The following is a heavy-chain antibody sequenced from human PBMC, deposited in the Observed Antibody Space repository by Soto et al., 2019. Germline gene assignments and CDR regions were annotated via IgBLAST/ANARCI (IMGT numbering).Heavy chain of an antibody. CDR2: TYYRSKWYN. D-gene: IGHD6-6*01. J-gene: IGHJ6*02. CDR3: ARGQYSSHSDYYYGMDV. Sequence: PSQTLSLTCAISGDSVSSNSAAWNWIRQSPTRGLEWLGRTYYRSKWYNDYAVSVKSRITINPDTSKNQFSLQLNSVTPEDTAVYYCARGQYSSHSDYYYGMDVWGQGTTVTVSS. V-gene: IGHV6-1*01. CDR1: GDSVSSNSAA.